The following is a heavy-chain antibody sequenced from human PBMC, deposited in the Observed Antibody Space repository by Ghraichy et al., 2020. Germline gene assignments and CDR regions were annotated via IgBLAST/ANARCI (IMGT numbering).Heavy chain of an antibody. CDR3: ARGARNWNSRLNSYYMDV. V-gene: IGHV4-34*01. J-gene: IGHJ6*03. CDR2: INHSGST. Sequence: SETLSLTCAVYGGSFSGYYWSWIRQPPGKGLEWIGEINHSGSTNYNPSLKSRVTISVDTSKNQFSLKLSSVTAADTAVYYCARGARNWNSRLNSYYMDVWGKGTTVTVSS. CDR1: GGSFSGYY. D-gene: IGHD1-7*01.